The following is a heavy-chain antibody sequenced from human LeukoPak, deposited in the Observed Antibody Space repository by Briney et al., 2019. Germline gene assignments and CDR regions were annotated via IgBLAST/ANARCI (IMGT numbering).Heavy chain of an antibody. Sequence: SQTLSLTCAVSGDSLSSSRYSWSWLRQPPGKGLEWIGYIYHGGSTHYNPSLESRVTLSVDRSKKQFSLKLTSATAADTAVYYCAKVVVDITRYFDPWGQGTLVTVSS. J-gene: IGHJ5*02. CDR1: GDSLSSSRYS. CDR2: IYHGGST. D-gene: IGHD2-15*01. V-gene: IGHV4-30-2*01. CDR3: AKVVVDITRYFDP.